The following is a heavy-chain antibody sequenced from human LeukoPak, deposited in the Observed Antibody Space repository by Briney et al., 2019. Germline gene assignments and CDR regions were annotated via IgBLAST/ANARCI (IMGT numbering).Heavy chain of an antibody. Sequence: PSETLSLTCTVSGGSISSGDYYWSWIRQPPGKGLEWIGYIYYSGSTYYNPSLKSRVTISVDTSKNQFSLKLSSVTAADTAVYYCARRFPSLGVIAAAGRPDDAFDIWGQGTMVTVSS. CDR3: ARRFPSLGVIAAAGRPDDAFDI. D-gene: IGHD6-13*01. V-gene: IGHV4-30-4*01. J-gene: IGHJ3*02. CDR2: IYYSGST. CDR1: GGSISSGDYY.